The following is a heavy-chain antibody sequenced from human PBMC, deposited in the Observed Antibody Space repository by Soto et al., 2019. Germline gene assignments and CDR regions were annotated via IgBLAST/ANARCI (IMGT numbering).Heavy chain of an antibody. CDR2: ISSSSSTI. J-gene: IGHJ6*03. CDR1: GFTFSSYS. CDR3: ARDFLGPAAPIDYYMDV. V-gene: IGHV3-48*01. Sequence: PGGSLRLSCAASGFTFSSYSMNWVRQAPGKGLEWVSYISSSSSTIYYADSVKGRFTISRDNAKNSLYLQMNSLRAEDTAVYYCARDFLGPAAPIDYYMDVWGKGTTVTVSS. D-gene: IGHD2-2*01.